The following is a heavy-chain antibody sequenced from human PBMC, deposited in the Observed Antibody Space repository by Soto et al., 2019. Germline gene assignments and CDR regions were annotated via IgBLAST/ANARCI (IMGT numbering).Heavy chain of an antibody. CDR1: GFIFSTYD. CDR3: TRSDILDV. V-gene: IGHV3-13*01. D-gene: IGHD3-9*01. CDR2: VTNTGDT. J-gene: IGHJ6*04. Sequence: GGSLRLSCAASGFIFSTYDMHWFRQVTGQGLEWVSTVTNTGDTHYSDSVRGRFTVSRENANNSFYLQMNSLRAGDTAVYYCTRSDILDVWGKGTTVTVSS.